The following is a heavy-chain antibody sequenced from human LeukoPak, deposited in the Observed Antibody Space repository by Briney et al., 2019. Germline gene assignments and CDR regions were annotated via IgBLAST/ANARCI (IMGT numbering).Heavy chain of an antibody. V-gene: IGHV3-23*01. CDR3: AKDPTGGSDAFDI. CDR2: ISGSGGST. Sequence: GGSLRLSCAASGFTSSSYAMSWVRQAPGKGLEWVSAISGSGGSTYYADSVKGRFTISRDNSKNTLYLQMNSLRAEDTAVYYCAKDPTGGSDAFDIWGQGTMVTVSS. D-gene: IGHD3-10*01. CDR1: GFTSSSYA. J-gene: IGHJ3*02.